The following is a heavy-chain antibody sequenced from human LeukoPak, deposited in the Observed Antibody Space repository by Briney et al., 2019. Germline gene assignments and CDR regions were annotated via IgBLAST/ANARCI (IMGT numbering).Heavy chain of an antibody. CDR1: GFTFEDYT. CDR3: AKDKSGYYYDSSGYDY. J-gene: IGHJ4*02. D-gene: IGHD3-22*01. Sequence: GGSLRLSCAASGFTFEDYTMHWVRQAPGKGLEWVSLISWDGGSTYYADSVKGRFTISRDNSKNSLYLQMNSLRTEDTALYYCAKDKSGYYYDSSGYDYWGQGTLVTVSS. CDR2: ISWDGGST. V-gene: IGHV3-43*01.